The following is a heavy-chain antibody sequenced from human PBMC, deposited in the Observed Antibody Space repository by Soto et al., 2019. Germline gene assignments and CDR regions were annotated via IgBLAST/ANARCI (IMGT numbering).Heavy chain of an antibody. CDR2: INHSGST. J-gene: IGHJ4*02. CDR3: ARGRTLFTFGGVIVRTYYFDY. D-gene: IGHD3-16*02. CDR1: GGSXSGYY. V-gene: IGHV4-34*01. Sequence: SETLSLTCAVYGGSXSGYYWSWIRQPPGKGLEWIGEINHSGSTNYNPSLKSRVTISVDTSKNQFSLKLSSVTAADTAVYYCARGRTLFTFGGVIVRTYYFDYWGQGTLVTVSS.